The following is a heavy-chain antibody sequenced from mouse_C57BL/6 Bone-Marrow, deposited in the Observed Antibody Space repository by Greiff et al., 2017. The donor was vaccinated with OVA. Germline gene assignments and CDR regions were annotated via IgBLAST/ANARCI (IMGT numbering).Heavy chain of an antibody. CDR2: IDPSDSYT. V-gene: IGHV1-59*01. CDR1: GYTFTSYW. CDR3: ATYDYAFAY. J-gene: IGHJ3*01. D-gene: IGHD2-4*01. Sequence: QVQLQQPGAELVRPGTSVKLSCKASGYTFTSYWMHWVKQRPGQGLEWIGVIDPSDSYTNYNQKFKGKATLTVDTSSSTAYMQLSSLTSEDSAVYYCATYDYAFAYWGQGTLVTVSA.